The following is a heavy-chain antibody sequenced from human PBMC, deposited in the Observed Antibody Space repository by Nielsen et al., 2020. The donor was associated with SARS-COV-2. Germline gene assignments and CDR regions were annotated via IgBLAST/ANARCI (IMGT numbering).Heavy chain of an antibody. V-gene: IGHV3-73*01. J-gene: IGHJ6*03. CDR2: IRSKANSYAT. CDR3: TSIVGATSRWYYYMDV. Sequence: GESLKISCAASGFTFSGSAMHWVRQASGKGLEWVGRIRSKANSYATAYAASVKGRFTISRDDSKNTAYLRMNSLKTEDTAVYYCTSIVGATSRWYYYMDVWGKGTTVTVSS. D-gene: IGHD1-26*01. CDR1: GFTFSGSA.